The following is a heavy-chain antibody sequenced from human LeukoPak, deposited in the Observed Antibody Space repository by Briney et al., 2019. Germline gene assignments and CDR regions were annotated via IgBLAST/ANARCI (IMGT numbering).Heavy chain of an antibody. CDR3: ASRPNSSGFDY. CDR2: IYYSGST. J-gene: IGHJ4*02. CDR1: GGSISSGGYY. D-gene: IGHD3-22*01. V-gene: IGHV4-31*03. Sequence: SQTLSLTCTVSGGSISSGGYYWSWIRQHPGRGLEWIGYIYYSGSTYYHPSLKSRLTISVDTSKNQFSLKLSSLTAVDTAVYYCASRPNSSGFDYWGQETLVTVSS.